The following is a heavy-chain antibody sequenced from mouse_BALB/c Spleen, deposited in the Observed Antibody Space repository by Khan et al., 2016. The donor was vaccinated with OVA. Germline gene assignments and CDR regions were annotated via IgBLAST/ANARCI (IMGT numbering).Heavy chain of an antibody. V-gene: IGHV3-2*02. Sequence: VQLKESGPGLVKPSQSLSLTCTVTGYSITSGYAWNWIRQFPGNKLEWMGYISYSGGTSYNPSLKSRISITRDTSKIQFFLQLNSVTTEDTATYYCARGNYYGYYFDYWGQGTPLTVSS. CDR2: ISYSGGT. D-gene: IGHD1-1*01. CDR3: ARGNYYGYYFDY. CDR1: GYSITSGYA. J-gene: IGHJ2*01.